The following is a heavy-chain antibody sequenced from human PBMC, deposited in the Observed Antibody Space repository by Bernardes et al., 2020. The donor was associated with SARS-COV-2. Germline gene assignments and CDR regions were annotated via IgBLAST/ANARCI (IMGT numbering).Heavy chain of an antibody. J-gene: IGHJ6*02. V-gene: IGHV4-4*02. CDR3: ARGSLTVKDSYYYGMDV. D-gene: IGHD3-10*01. CDR1: GGSMRSLSNW. Sequence: SESLSLTCAVSGGSMRSLSNWWTWVLQSRGRGLECMGVIYQKGTTHYNPSLKSRVTRTLDESKNQFYLTLNSVTAADTAVYYCARGSLTVKDSYYYGMDVWGQGTTVNGSS. CDR2: IYQKGTT.